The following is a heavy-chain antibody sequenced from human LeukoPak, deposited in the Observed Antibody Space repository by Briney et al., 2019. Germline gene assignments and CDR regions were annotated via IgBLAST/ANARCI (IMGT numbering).Heavy chain of an antibody. J-gene: IGHJ4*02. CDR3: ARGRGVWYSSSWYNPNYFDY. Sequence: ASVKVSCKASGGTFSSYAISWVRQAPGQGLEWMGGIIPIFGTANYAQKFQGRVTITADESTSTAYMELSSLRSEDTAVYYCARGRGVWYSSSWYNPNYFDYWGQGTLVTVSS. V-gene: IGHV1-69*13. D-gene: IGHD6-13*01. CDR2: IIPIFGTA. CDR1: GGTFSSYA.